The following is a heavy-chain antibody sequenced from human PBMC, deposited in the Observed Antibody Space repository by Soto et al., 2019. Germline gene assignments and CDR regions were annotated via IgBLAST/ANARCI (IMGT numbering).Heavy chain of an antibody. V-gene: IGHV1-3*01. CDR2: IDAGNGIT. CDR1: GYTFTTYA. CDR3: GRNVVATTYFDY. D-gene: IGHD5-12*01. J-gene: IGHJ4*02. Sequence: GASVKVSCKASGYTFTTYAIHWVRQAPGERFEWMGWIDAGNGITKYSHKFQGRVTLSRDTSASTAYLELSSLRSDDTAVYYCGRNVVATTYFDYWGQGTQVTVSS.